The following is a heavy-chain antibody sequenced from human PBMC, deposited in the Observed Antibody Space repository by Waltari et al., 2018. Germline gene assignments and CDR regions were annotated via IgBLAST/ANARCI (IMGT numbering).Heavy chain of an antibody. CDR1: GGTFSSYA. Sequence: QVQLVQSGAEVKKPGSSVKVSCKASGGTFSSYAISWVRQAPGQGLEWMGGIIPIFGTSNYAQKVQGRVTITADESTSTAYMELSSLRSEDTAVYYCARDRSITMVRGANDAFDIWGQGTMVTVSS. CDR2: IIPIFGTS. D-gene: IGHD3-10*01. CDR3: ARDRSITMVRGANDAFDI. J-gene: IGHJ3*02. V-gene: IGHV1-69*01.